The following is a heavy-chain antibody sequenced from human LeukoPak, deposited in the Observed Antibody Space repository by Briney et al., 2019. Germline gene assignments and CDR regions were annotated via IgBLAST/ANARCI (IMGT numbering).Heavy chain of an antibody. CDR3: ARHGIPSFYGMDV. Sequence: PSETLSLTCTVSGHSISSGYYWGWIRQPPGKGLEWIGSIYHSGSTYYNPSLKSRVTISVDTSKNQFSLKLSSVTAADTAVYYCARHGIPSFYGMDVWGQGTTVTVSS. V-gene: IGHV4-38-2*02. CDR1: GHSISSGYY. D-gene: IGHD1-1*01. J-gene: IGHJ6*02. CDR2: IYHSGST.